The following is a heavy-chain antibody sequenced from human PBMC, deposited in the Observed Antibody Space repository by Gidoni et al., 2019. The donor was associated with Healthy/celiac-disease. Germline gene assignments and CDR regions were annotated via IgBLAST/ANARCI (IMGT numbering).Heavy chain of an antibody. CDR2: INHSGST. CDR3: ARGARVWNGGWFDP. J-gene: IGHJ5*02. D-gene: IGHD1-1*01. CDR1: GGSFSGYY. V-gene: IGHV4-34*01. Sequence: QVPLQQWVAGLLKPSEPLSLPCAVSGGSFSGYYWSWIRQPPGKGLEWIGEINHSGSTNYNPSLKSRVTISVDTAKNQFSLKLSSVTAADTAVYYCARGARVWNGGWFDPWGQGTLVTVSS.